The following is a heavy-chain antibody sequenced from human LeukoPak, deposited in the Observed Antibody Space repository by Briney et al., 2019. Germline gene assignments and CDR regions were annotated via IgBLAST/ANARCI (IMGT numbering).Heavy chain of an antibody. CDR3: ARDSEDIVVVVVATPPLDY. CDR1: GFTFSSYW. V-gene: IGHV3-7*01. CDR2: IKQDGSEK. D-gene: IGHD2-15*01. J-gene: IGHJ4*02. Sequence: PGGSLRLSCAASGFTFSSYWMSWVRQAPGKGLEWVANIKQDGSEKYYVDSVKGRFTISRDNAKNSLYLQMNSLRAEDTAVYYCARDSEDIVVVVVATPPLDYWGQGTLVTVSS.